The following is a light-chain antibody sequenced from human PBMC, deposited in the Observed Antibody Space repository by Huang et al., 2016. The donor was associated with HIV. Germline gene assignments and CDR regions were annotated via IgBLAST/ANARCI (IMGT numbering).Light chain of an antibody. J-gene: IGKJ1*01. CDR3: QQYDDWPPWT. Sequence: EIVMTQSPATLSVSPGERATLSCRASQNITRLAWYQHKPGQAPRLLIYEASSRATGVPARFSGGGAGTDFTLTVSSLQSDDFALYYCQQYDDWPPWTFGQGTQVDMK. CDR2: EAS. V-gene: IGKV3-15*01. CDR1: QNITR.